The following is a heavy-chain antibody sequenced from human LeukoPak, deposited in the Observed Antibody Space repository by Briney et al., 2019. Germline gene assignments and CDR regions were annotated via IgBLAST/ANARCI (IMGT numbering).Heavy chain of an antibody. J-gene: IGHJ3*02. CDR2: ISAYNGNT. D-gene: IGHD3-3*01. CDR1: GYTFTSYG. Sequence: ASVKVSCKASGYTFTSYGISWVRQAPGQGLEWMGWISAYNGNTNYAQKLQGRVTMTTDTSTSTAYMELRSLRSEDTAVYYCATVSIFGGDLSAFDIWGQGTMVTVSS. CDR3: ATVSIFGGDLSAFDI. V-gene: IGHV1-18*01.